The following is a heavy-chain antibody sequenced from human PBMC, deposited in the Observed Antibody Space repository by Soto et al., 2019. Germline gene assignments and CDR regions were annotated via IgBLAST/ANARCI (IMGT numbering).Heavy chain of an antibody. Sequence: EVQLLESGGGLVQPGGSLRLSCAASGFTFSSYAMSWVRQAPGKGLEWVSAISGSGGSTYYADSVKGRFTISRDNSKNTLYLHMNSLRAEDTAVYYCAKDQKSGDSYYYYYMDVWGKGTTVTVSS. CDR3: AKDQKSGDSYYYYYMDV. CDR1: GFTFSSYA. J-gene: IGHJ6*03. CDR2: ISGSGGST. V-gene: IGHV3-23*01.